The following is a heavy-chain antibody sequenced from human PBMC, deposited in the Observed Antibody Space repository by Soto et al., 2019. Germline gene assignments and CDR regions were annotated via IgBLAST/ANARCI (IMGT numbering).Heavy chain of an antibody. CDR2: IYYSGST. V-gene: IGHV4-59*01. J-gene: IGHJ5*02. CDR3: ARDQGIYDFWSGYYTYEVYNWFDP. D-gene: IGHD3-3*01. Sequence: PSETLSLTCTVSGGSISSYYWSWIRQPPGKGLEWIGYIYYSGSTNYNPSLKGRVTISVDTSKNQFSLKLSSVTAADTAVYYCARDQGIYDFWSGYYTYEVYNWFDPWGQGTLVTVPS. CDR1: GGSISSYY.